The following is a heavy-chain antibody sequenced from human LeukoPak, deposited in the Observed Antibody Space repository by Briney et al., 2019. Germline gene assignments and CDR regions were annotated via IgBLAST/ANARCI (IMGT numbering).Heavy chain of an antibody. V-gene: IGHV3-7*03. CDR2: IKHDGGDK. CDR1: GYTFSNYC. J-gene: IGHJ4*02. Sequence: PGGSLRLSCAASGYTFSNYCMSWVRQAPGKGLEWVANIKHDGGDKHYVDSVKGRFTIARDSAKNSLNLQMNSLRAEDTAVYYCARGGNYDILTGYIFDYWGQGTLVTVSS. CDR3: ARGGNYDILTGYIFDY. D-gene: IGHD3-9*01.